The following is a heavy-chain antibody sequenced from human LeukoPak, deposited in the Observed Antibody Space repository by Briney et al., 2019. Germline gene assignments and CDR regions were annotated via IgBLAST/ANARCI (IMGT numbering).Heavy chain of an antibody. D-gene: IGHD3-22*01. CDR2: ISSSGSTI. CDR1: GFTFSSYE. J-gene: IGHJ4*02. Sequence: QSGGSLRLSCAASGFTFSSYEMNWVRQAPGKGLEWVSYISSSGSTIYYADSVKGRFTISRDNSKNTLYLQMNSLRAEDTAVYYCAGGGYYYDSSGYYHESYWGQGTLVTVSS. CDR3: AGGGYYYDSSGYYHESY. V-gene: IGHV3-48*03.